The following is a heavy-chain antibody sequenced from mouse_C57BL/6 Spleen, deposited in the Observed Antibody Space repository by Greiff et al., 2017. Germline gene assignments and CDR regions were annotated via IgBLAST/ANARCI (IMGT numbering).Heavy chain of an antibody. J-gene: IGHJ3*01. D-gene: IGHD1-1*02. Sequence: VQLKESGAELVRPGASVKLSCTASGFNIKDDYMHWVKQRPEQGLEWIGWIDPENGDTEYASKFQGKATITADTSSNTAYLQLSSLTSEDTVVYYCTPDGASFAYWGEGTLVTVSA. CDR2: IDPENGDT. CDR3: TPDGASFAY. CDR1: GFNIKDDY. V-gene: IGHV14-4*01.